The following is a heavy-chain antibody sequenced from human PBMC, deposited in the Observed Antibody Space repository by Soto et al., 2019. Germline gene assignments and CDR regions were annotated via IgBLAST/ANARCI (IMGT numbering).Heavy chain of an antibody. D-gene: IGHD2-2*01. Sequence: SETLSLTCTVAGGSIISGAYYWNWIRPHPGKGLEWIGYIYYSGSTYYNPSLKSRVTISVDTSKNQFSLKLSSVTAADTAVYYCARSVVVPAAIGPLDYWGQGTLVTVSS. CDR3: ARSVVVPAAIGPLDY. CDR1: GGSIISGAYY. CDR2: IYYSGST. V-gene: IGHV4-31*03. J-gene: IGHJ4*02.